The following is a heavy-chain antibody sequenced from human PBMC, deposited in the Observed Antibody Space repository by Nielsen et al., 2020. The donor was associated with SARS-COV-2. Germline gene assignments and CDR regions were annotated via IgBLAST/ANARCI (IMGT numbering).Heavy chain of an antibody. V-gene: IGHV4-39*07. Sequence: SETLSLTCTVSGGSISSSSYYWGWIRQPPGKGLEWIGSIYYSGSTNYNPSLKSRVTISVDTSKNQFSLKLSSVTAADTAVYYCARAPYYGSGMDVWGQGTTVTVSS. CDR2: IYYSGST. D-gene: IGHD3-10*01. CDR1: GGSISSSSYY. J-gene: IGHJ6*02. CDR3: ARAPYYGSGMDV.